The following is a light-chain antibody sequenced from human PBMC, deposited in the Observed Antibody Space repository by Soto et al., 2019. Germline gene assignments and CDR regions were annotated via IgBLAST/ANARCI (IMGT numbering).Light chain of an antibody. Sequence: IVMAQSRGAQGLSVDLSGSRSFRTSQSVSSSYLAWYQQKPGQAPRLLIYDASYRATGIPVRFRGTAYGTDFPFTISCLAAEPFAVYCCQQVMSWPRKLGQGTKVDIK. V-gene: IGKV3D-20*02. CDR3: QQVMSWPRK. J-gene: IGKJ1*01. CDR2: DAS. CDR1: QSVSSSY.